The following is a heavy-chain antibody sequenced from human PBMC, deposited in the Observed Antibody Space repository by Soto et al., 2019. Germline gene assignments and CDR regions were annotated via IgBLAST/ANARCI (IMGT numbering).Heavy chain of an antibody. J-gene: IGHJ5*02. CDR3: VRGKDELLWPNWFDP. D-gene: IGHD1-26*01. V-gene: IGHV5-51*01. Sequence: PGESLKISCKGSGYSFTTFWIGWVRQTPGKGLEWIGIIYPDDSDTKYSSSFQGQVTISADKSSSTAYLQWSSLRASDTAIHYCVRGKDELLWPNWFDPWGQGTLVTVSS. CDR2: IYPDDSDT. CDR1: GYSFTTFW.